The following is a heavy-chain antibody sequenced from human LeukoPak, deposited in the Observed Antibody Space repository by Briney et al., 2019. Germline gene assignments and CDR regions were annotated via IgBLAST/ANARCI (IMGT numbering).Heavy chain of an antibody. CDR3: ARGVEPLAANTLAY. V-gene: IGHV3-53*01. CDR1: GFTVITND. CDR2: LYSDGNT. D-gene: IGHD1-14*01. Sequence: PGGSLTLSCAASGFTVITNDMTWVRQAPGKGLEWVSVLYSDGNTKYADSVQGRFTISRDNSKNTPYLEMNSLSPDDTAVYYCARGVEPLAANTLAYWGQGTVVTVSS. J-gene: IGHJ4*02.